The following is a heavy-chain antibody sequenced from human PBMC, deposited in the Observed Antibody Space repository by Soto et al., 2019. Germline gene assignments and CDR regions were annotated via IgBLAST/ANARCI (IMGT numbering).Heavy chain of an antibody. J-gene: IGHJ4*02. Sequence: QVQLQQWGAGLLKPSETLSLTCAVYGGSFSGYYWSWIRQPPGKGLEWIGEINHSGSTSYNPSLKSRVTISVDTSKNQFSLKLSSVTAADTAVYYCARIWGSSSWENFDYWGQGTLVTVSS. CDR2: INHSGST. CDR1: GGSFSGYY. V-gene: IGHV4-34*01. D-gene: IGHD6-13*01. CDR3: ARIWGSSSWENFDY.